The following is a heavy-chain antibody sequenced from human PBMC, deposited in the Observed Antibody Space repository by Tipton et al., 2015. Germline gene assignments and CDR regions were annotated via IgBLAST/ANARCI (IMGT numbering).Heavy chain of an antibody. CDR3: AKFGREYTFGYFFRY. J-gene: IGHJ4*02. V-gene: IGHV3-30*18. D-gene: IGHD5-18*01. Sequence: RSLRLSCAGSGFNFSTHGMHWVRQAPGKGLEWVAVISYDGSNKYYADSVKGRFAISRDNSRNTLYLQMNSLTSEDTADYYCAKFGREYTFGYFFRYWGLGTLVTVSS. CDR2: ISYDGSNK. CDR1: GFNFSTHG.